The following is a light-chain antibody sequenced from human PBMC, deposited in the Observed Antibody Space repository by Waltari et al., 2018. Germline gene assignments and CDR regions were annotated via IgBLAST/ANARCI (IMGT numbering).Light chain of an antibody. CDR3: QQYNSYPWT. Sequence: VGDRVTITCRASQSISSWLAWYQQKPGKAPKLLIYKASSLESGVPSRFSGSGSGTEFTLTISSLQPDDFATYYCQQYNSYPWTFGQGTKVEIK. CDR2: KAS. V-gene: IGKV1-5*03. CDR1: QSISSW. J-gene: IGKJ1*01.